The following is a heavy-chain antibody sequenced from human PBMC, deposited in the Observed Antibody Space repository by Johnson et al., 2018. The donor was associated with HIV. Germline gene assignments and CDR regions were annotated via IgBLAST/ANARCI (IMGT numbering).Heavy chain of an antibody. D-gene: IGHD2-21*01. J-gene: IGHJ3*02. CDR3: ARPAGKMILVVDDSFHI. CDR1: GFTFSDYY. Sequence: VQLVESGGGLVQPGGSLRLSCAGSGFTFSDYYVTWIRQAPGKGLEWVSYISSSGTTKNYADSVRGRFPISRDNVKNLVYLQMNSLRTEDTAVYYCARPAGKMILVVDDSFHIWGQGTMVTVSS. V-gene: IGHV3-11*04. CDR2: ISSSGTTK.